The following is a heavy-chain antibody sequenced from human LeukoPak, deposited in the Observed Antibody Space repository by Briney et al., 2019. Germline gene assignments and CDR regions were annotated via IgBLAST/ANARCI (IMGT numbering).Heavy chain of an antibody. CDR3: ASHLPAMEHIQH. Sequence: SETLSLTCTVSGGSISSYYWSWIRQPPGKGLEWIGYIYYSGSTNYNPSLKSRVTISVDTSKNQFSLKLSSVTAADTAVYYCASHLPAMEHIQHWGQGTLVTVSS. J-gene: IGHJ1*01. CDR1: GGSISSYY. CDR2: IYYSGST. V-gene: IGHV4-59*01. D-gene: IGHD2-2*01.